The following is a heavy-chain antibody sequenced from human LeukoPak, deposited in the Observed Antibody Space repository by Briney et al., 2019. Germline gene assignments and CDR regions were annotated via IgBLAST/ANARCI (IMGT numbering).Heavy chain of an antibody. D-gene: IGHD3-16*01. CDR2: ISSSGGST. V-gene: IGHV3-23*01. CDR1: GFTFSNYW. J-gene: IGHJ3*02. CDR3: AKSRLDFDI. Sequence: GGSLRLSCVGSGFTFSNYWMTWVRQAPGKGLEWVSAISSSGGSTYYAASVKGRFTVSRDNSRNTLYLQMNSLTAEDTAVYYCAKSRLDFDIWGQGTLVTVSS.